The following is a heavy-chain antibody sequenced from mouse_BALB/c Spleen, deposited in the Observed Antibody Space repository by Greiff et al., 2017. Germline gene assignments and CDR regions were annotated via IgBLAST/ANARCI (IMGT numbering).Heavy chain of an antibody. CDR1: GFSLTSYG. Sequence: VMLVESGPGLVQPSQSLSITCTVSGFSLTSYGVHWVRQSPGKGLEWLGVIWSGGSTDYNAAFISRLSISKDNSKSQVFFKMNSLQADDTAIYYCARNGNYQTPYYAMDYWGQGTSVTVSS. V-gene: IGHV2-4-1*01. CDR2: IWSGGST. D-gene: IGHD2-1*01. CDR3: ARNGNYQTPYYAMDY. J-gene: IGHJ4*01.